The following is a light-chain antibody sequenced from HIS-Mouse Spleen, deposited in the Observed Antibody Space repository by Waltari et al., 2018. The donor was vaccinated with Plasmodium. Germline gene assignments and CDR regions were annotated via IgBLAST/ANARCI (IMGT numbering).Light chain of an antibody. Sequence: SYDLPQPPSVSVSPGQTARITSSADALPNNYAYWYQQKSGQAPVLVIYEDSKRPSEIPDRFSGSSSGTMATLTISGAQVEDEADYYCYSTDSSGNHRVFGGGTKLTVL. V-gene: IGLV3-10*01. CDR2: EDS. CDR3: YSTDSSGNHRV. J-gene: IGLJ3*02. CDR1: ALPNNY.